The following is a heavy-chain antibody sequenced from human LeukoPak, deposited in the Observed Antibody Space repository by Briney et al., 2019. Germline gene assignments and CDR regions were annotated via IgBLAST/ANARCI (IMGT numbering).Heavy chain of an antibody. CDR2: ICGSGGST. CDR3: AKDPGSLWFGESQYFDY. Sequence: PGRSLRLSCAASGFTFSSYAMSWVRQAPGKGVEWVSSICGSGGSTYYADSVKGRFTISRDNSKNTLYLQMNSLRAEDTAVYYCAKDPGSLWFGESQYFDYWGQGTLVTVSS. J-gene: IGHJ4*02. V-gene: IGHV3-23*01. CDR1: GFTFSSYA. D-gene: IGHD3-10*01.